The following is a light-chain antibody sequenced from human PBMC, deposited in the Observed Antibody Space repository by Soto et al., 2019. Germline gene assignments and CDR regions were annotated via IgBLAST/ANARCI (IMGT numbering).Light chain of an antibody. CDR2: DVS. V-gene: IGKV3-20*01. CDR3: QQYGRSTT. CDR1: QSVSSNY. J-gene: IGKJ1*01. Sequence: EIVLTQSPGTLSLSPGERATLSCRSSQSVSSNYLAWYQQKPDQAPRLVIYDVSGRATGIPDRFSGSGSGTALTLTISRLEPEDFAVYYCQQYGRSTTFGQGTKVEIK.